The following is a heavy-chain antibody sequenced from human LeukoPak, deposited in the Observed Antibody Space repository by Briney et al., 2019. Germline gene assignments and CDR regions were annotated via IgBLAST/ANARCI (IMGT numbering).Heavy chain of an antibody. J-gene: IGHJ3*02. V-gene: IGHV1-69*02. CDR2: IIPILGIA. CDR1: GGTFSSYT. CDR3: ARGGPGYAFDI. Sequence: SVKVSCKASGGTFSSYTISWVRQAPGQGLEWMGRIIPILGIANYAQKFQGRVTITADKSTSTAYMELSSLRSEDTAVYYCARGGPGYAFDIWGQGTMVTASS.